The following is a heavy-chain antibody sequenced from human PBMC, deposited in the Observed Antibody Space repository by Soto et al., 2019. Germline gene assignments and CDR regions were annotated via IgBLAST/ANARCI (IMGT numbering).Heavy chain of an antibody. CDR3: AITYCRDNSCPRDFDF. V-gene: IGHV1-69*02. CDR2: FIPILGMA. CDR1: GGTFNTYT. D-gene: IGHD2-21*01. J-gene: IGHJ4*02. Sequence: QVQVVQSGAEVKKPESSVKVSCKPSGGTFNTYTVNWVRLAPGHGLEWMGRFIPILGMANYAQKFQDRVTITADRSTFTAYMELNSLTSDDTAVYYCAITYCRDNSCPRDFDFWGPGTRVTVSS.